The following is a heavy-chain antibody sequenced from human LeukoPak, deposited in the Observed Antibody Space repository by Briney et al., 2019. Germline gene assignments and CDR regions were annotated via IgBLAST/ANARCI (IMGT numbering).Heavy chain of an antibody. CDR2: ISYVGSNK. J-gene: IGHJ4*02. Sequence: GGSLRLSCAASGFTFSSYAMHWVRQAPGKGLEWVAVISYVGSNKYYADSVKGRFTISRDNSKNTLYLQMNSLRAEDTAVYYCARDAVVGATKGVGYFDYWGQGTLVTVSS. D-gene: IGHD1-26*01. CDR1: GFTFSSYA. CDR3: ARDAVVGATKGVGYFDY. V-gene: IGHV3-30*04.